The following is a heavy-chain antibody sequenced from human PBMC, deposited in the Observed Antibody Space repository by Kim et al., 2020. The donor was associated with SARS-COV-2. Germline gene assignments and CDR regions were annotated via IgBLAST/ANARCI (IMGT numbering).Heavy chain of an antibody. J-gene: IGHJ3*02. V-gene: IGHV3-11*06. CDR2: ISSSSSYT. CDR1: GFTFSDYY. D-gene: IGHD2-2*01. Sequence: GGSLRLSCAASGFTFSDYYMSWIRQASGKGLEWVSYISSSSSYTNYADSVKGRFTISRDNAKNSLYLQMNSLRAEDTAVYYCARFSAPAAPQVGAFDIWGQGTMVTVSS. CDR3: ARFSAPAAPQVGAFDI.